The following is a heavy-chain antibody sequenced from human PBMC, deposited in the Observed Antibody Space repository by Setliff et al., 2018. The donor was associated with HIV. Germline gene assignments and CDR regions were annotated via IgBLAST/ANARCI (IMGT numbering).Heavy chain of an antibody. CDR2: INHSRST. CDR1: GGSFNGYS. J-gene: IGHJ4*02. D-gene: IGHD3-10*01. V-gene: IGHV4-34*01. CDR3: ASGRFHRLHRPYSGSGSLGIQYFDY. Sequence: SETLSLTCAVYGGSFNGYSWTWIRQPPGKGMEWIGGINHSRSTNYNPSLKRRVTISGDTSKIQFSLRLNSVTATDTALYYCASGRFHRLHRPYSGSGSLGIQYFDYWGQGTLVTVSS.